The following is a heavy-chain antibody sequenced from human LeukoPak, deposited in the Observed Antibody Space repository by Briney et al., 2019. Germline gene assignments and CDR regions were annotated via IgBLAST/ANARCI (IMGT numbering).Heavy chain of an antibody. CDR1: GFTFDDYA. Sequence: GRSLRLSCAASGFTFDDYAMHWVRQAPGKGLEWVSGISWNSGSIGCADSVKGRFTISRDNAKNSLYLQMNSLRAEDMALYYCAKDKDYDFWSGYFDYWGQGTLVTVSS. V-gene: IGHV3-9*03. D-gene: IGHD3-3*01. J-gene: IGHJ4*02. CDR3: AKDKDYDFWSGYFDY. CDR2: ISWNSGSI.